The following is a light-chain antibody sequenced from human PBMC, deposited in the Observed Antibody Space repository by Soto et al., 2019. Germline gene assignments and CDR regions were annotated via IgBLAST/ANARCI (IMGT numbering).Light chain of an antibody. Sequence: QSALTQPASVSGSPGQSITISCTGTSSDVGGCAYVSWYQQYPGKAPKLVISEVSNRPSGVSHRFSGSRSGNTASLTISGLQAEDEADYYCSSYTSSTTPVFGGGTKLTVL. V-gene: IGLV2-14*01. CDR1: SSDVGGCAY. CDR3: SSYTSSTTPV. J-gene: IGLJ3*02. CDR2: EVS.